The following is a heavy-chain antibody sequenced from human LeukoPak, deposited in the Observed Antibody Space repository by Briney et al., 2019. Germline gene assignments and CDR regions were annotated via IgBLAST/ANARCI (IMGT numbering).Heavy chain of an antibody. J-gene: IGHJ4*02. CDR2: IRYDGSNK. D-gene: IGHD3-16*01. V-gene: IGHV3-30*02. Sequence: GGSLRLSCAASGFTFSSYGIHWVRQAPGKGLEWVAFIRYDGSNKHYADSVKGRFTISRDNSKNTLYLQMNSLGAEDTAVYYCAKDLGECYWGQGTLVTVSS. CDR3: AKDLGECY. CDR1: GFTFSSYG.